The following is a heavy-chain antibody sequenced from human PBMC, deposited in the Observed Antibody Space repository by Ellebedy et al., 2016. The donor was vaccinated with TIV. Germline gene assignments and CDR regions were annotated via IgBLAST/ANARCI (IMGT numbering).Heavy chain of an antibody. V-gene: IGHV1-18*01. CDR2: ISAYNGNT. D-gene: IGHD6-19*01. CDR3: ARERIAVVGGYYYGMDV. CDR1: GYTFTSYG. J-gene: IGHJ6*02. Sequence: ASVKVSCKASGYTFTSYGISWVRQAPGQGLEWMGWISAYNGNTNYAQKLQGRVTMTTDTSTSTAYMELRSLRSDDTAVYYCARERIAVVGGYYYGMDVWGQGTTVTVSS.